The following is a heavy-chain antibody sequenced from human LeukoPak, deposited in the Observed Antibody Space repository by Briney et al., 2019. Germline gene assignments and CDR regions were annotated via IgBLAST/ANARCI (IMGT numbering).Heavy chain of an antibody. D-gene: IGHD6-13*01. CDR1: GYTFSAYG. CDR3: ARDSHIAEVAYYFDY. Sequence: EASVTVSCKASGYTFSAYGISWVRQAPGQGLEWMGWISVYNGNTNYAQKVQGRVALTTDTSTSTAYMELRSLRSDDTAVYFCARDSHIAEVAYYFDYWGQGTLVTVSS. CDR2: ISVYNGNT. J-gene: IGHJ4*02. V-gene: IGHV1-18*01.